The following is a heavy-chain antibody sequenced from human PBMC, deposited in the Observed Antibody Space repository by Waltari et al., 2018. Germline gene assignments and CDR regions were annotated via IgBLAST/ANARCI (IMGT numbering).Heavy chain of an antibody. Sequence: QVQLVESGGGVVQPGRSLRLSCAASGFTFSSYGMHWVRQAPGKGPEWVAVISHDGSKKHYADSVKGRFTISRDNSKNTLYLQMNSLGSEDTAVYYCAKAQHDYGDYVAYYYYMDVWGKGTTVAVSS. D-gene: IGHD4-17*01. CDR1: GFTFSSYG. CDR2: ISHDGSKK. CDR3: AKAQHDYGDYVAYYYYMDV. V-gene: IGHV3-30*18. J-gene: IGHJ6*03.